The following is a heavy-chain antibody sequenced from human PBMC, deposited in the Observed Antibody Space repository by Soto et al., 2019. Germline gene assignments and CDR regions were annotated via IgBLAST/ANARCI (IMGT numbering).Heavy chain of an antibody. V-gene: IGHV1-58*01. Sequence: SVEVSCKASGFTFTSSSFQWVRQARGQRLEWIGWIAVGSGYTNYAQRFQDRVTLTRDMSTATTYMELSRLTSEDTAIYYCAADATAWQQMVPSDYWGQGTLVTVSS. CDR1: GFTFTSSS. J-gene: IGHJ4*02. D-gene: IGHD2-8*01. CDR3: AADATAWQQMVPSDY. CDR2: IAVGSGYT.